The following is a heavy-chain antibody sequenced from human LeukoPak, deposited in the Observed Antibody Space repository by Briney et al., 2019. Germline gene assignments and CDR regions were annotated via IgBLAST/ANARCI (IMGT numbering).Heavy chain of an antibody. CDR2: IQYDGSNE. V-gene: IGHV3-30*02. D-gene: IGHD3-9*01. CDR1: GFTFSNAW. J-gene: IGHJ4*02. CDR3: AKSARYFAWFWDY. Sequence: GGSLRLSCAASGFTFSNAWMSWVRQAPGKGLEWVAYIQYDGSNEQYADSVKGRFTISRDNSKNTLYLQMNSLRAEDTAVYYCAKSARYFAWFWDYWGQGILVTVSS.